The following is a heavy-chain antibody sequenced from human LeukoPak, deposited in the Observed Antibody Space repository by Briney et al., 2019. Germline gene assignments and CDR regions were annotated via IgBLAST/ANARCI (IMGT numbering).Heavy chain of an antibody. CDR1: GYTFTSYG. CDR2: ISAYNGNT. V-gene: IGHV1-18*01. CDR3: ARDITMIVVVTLGY. D-gene: IGHD3-22*01. J-gene: IGHJ4*02. Sequence: GASVKVSCKASGYTFTSYGISWVRQAPGQGLEWMGWISAYNGNTNYAQKLQGRVTMTTDTSTSTAYMELRSLRPDDTAVYYCARDITMIVVVTLGYWGQGTLVTVSS.